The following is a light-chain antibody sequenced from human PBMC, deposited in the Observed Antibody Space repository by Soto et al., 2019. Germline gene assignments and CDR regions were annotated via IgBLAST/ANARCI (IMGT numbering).Light chain of an antibody. J-gene: IGKJ4*01. V-gene: IGKV3-11*01. CDR2: DAS. CDR1: QSVSSY. Sequence: EIVLTQSPATLSLSPGERATLSCRASQSVSSYLAWYQQKPGQAPRLLIYDASSRATGIPARFSGSGSGTDFTLTISRLEPEDFAVYYCQQRSNWLRAFGGGTKVEIK. CDR3: QQRSNWLRA.